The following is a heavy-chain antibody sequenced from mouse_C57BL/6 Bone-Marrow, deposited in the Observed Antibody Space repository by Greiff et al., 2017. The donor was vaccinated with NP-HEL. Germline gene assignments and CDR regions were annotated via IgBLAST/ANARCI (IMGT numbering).Heavy chain of an antibody. D-gene: IGHD4-1*01. V-gene: IGHV1-55*01. CDR3: AKLGRAWFAY. CDR2: IYPGSGST. J-gene: IGHJ3*01. Sequence: QVHVKQPGAELVKPGASVKMSCKASGYTFTSYWITWVKQRPGQGLEWIGDIYPGSGSTNYNEKFKSKATLTVDTSSSTAYMQLSSLTSEDSAVYYCAKLGRAWFAYWGQGTLVTVSA. CDR1: GYTFTSYW.